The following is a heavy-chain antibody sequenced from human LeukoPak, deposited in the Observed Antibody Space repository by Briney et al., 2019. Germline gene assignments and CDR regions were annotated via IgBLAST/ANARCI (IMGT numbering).Heavy chain of an antibody. CDR3: ARHTRYGGNHNWFDP. J-gene: IGHJ5*02. D-gene: IGHD4-23*01. CDR1: GYSFTSYW. CDR2: IYPGDSDT. Sequence: GESLQISCKGSGYSFTSYWIGWVRPMPGKGLEWMGIIYPGDSDTRYSPSFQGQVTISADKSISTAYLQWSSLKASDTAMYHCARHTRYGGNHNWFDPWGQGTLVTVSS. V-gene: IGHV5-51*01.